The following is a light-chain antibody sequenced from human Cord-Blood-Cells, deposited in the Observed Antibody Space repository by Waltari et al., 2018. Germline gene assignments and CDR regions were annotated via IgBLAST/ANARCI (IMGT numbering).Light chain of an antibody. V-gene: IGLV1-47*01. CDR2: RNN. CDR3: AAWDDSLGWV. J-gene: IGLJ3*02. Sequence: QSVLTQPPSASGTPGQRVTISCSGSSSNIGSNYVYWYQQLPGTAPKLPSYRNNQRPSGVPDRFSGSKSGTSASLAISGLRSEDEADYYCAAWDDSLGWVFGGGTKLTVL. CDR1: SSNIGSNY.